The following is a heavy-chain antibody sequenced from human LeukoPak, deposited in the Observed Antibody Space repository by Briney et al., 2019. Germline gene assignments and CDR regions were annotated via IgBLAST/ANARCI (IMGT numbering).Heavy chain of an antibody. Sequence: GGSLRLSCAASGFSFSSYVMNWVRQAPGKGLEWVSAISGSGGSTYYADSVKGRFTISRDNSKNTLYLQMNSLRAEDTAVYYCAKRLTYSSGWQPNFDYWGQGTLVTVSS. J-gene: IGHJ4*02. V-gene: IGHV3-23*01. D-gene: IGHD6-19*01. CDR1: GFSFSSYV. CDR2: ISGSGGST. CDR3: AKRLTYSSGWQPNFDY.